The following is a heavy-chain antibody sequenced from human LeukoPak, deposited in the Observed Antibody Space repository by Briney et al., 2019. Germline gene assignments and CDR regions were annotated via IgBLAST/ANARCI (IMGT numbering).Heavy chain of an antibody. Sequence: GGSLRLSCAASGFSFSSYVMNWVRQAPGKGLEWVSAISGSGGSTYYADSVKGRFTISRDNSKNTLYLQMNSLRAEDTAVYYCAKRLTYSSGWQPNFDYWGQGTLVTVSS. J-gene: IGHJ4*02. V-gene: IGHV3-23*01. D-gene: IGHD6-19*01. CDR1: GFSFSSYV. CDR2: ISGSGGST. CDR3: AKRLTYSSGWQPNFDY.